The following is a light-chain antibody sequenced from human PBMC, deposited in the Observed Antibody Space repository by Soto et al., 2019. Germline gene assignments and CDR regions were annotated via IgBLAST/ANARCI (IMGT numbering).Light chain of an antibody. CDR1: QSISRY. CDR3: PQSHINPLT. J-gene: IGKJ4*01. V-gene: IGKV1-39*01. CDR2: AAS. Sequence: DIQMTQSPSSLSASVGDRVTITCRASQSISRYLTWYQQRPGKAPKFLIYAASTLQSGVPSRVSGSGFWTDLTLNISSLQPAEFATDYCPQSHINPLTFGGETNVEIK.